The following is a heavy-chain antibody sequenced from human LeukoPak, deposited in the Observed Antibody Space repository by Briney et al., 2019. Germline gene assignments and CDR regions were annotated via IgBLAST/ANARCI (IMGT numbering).Heavy chain of an antibody. CDR2: VSGSGGST. Sequence: PGRSLRLSCAASGFIFASYPMHWVRQAPGKGLEWVSSVSGSGGSTYYADSVKGRFTISRDNSKSTLFLQMNSLRAEDTAVYYCAKSSYYDSSGYYREYYFDYWGQGTLVTVSS. V-gene: IGHV3-23*01. CDR1: GFIFASYP. D-gene: IGHD3-22*01. J-gene: IGHJ4*02. CDR3: AKSSYYDSSGYYREYYFDY.